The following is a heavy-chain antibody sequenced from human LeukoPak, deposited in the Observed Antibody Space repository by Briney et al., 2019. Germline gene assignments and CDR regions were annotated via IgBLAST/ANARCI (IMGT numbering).Heavy chain of an antibody. D-gene: IGHD6-19*01. V-gene: IGHV3-21*01. Sequence: GGSLRPSCAASGFTSSNAWMSWVRQAPGKGLEWVSSISSSSSYIYYADSVKGRFTISRDNAKNSLYLQMNSLRAEDTAVYYCARDRNKQSHHGMDVWGQGTTVTVSS. CDR3: ARDRNKQSHHGMDV. J-gene: IGHJ6*02. CDR1: GFTSSNAW. CDR2: ISSSSSYI.